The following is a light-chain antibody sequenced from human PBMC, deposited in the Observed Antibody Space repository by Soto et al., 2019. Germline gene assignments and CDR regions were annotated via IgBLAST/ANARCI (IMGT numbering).Light chain of an antibody. Sequence: EIVMTQSPGTLSLSPGETATLSCRASQSVSSNYVAWFHQKPGQAPRLLIYGASSMATGVPDRFSASGSGTDFTLTRSRLEPEDFAVYCCQQYGRSPFTVGPGTKVDIK. CDR3: QQYGRSPFT. CDR1: QSVSSNY. CDR2: GAS. J-gene: IGKJ3*01. V-gene: IGKV3-20*01.